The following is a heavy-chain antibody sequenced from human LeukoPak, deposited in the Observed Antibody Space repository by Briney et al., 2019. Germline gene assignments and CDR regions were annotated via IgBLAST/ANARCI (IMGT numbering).Heavy chain of an antibody. CDR3: ARVELAARPWFDY. D-gene: IGHD6-6*01. CDR2: ISSSSSTI. Sequence: PGGSLRLSCAASGFTFSSYSMNWVRQAPGKGLEWVSYISSSSSTIYYADSVKGRFTISRDDAKNSLYLQMNSLRAEDTAVYYCARVELAARPWFDYWGQGTLVTVSS. V-gene: IGHV3-48*01. CDR1: GFTFSSYS. J-gene: IGHJ4*02.